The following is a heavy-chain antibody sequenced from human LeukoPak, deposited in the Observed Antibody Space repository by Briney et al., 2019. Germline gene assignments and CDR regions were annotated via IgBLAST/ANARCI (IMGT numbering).Heavy chain of an antibody. D-gene: IGHD6-19*01. CDR3: ARHLEYASGWFIHDY. CDR2: IYTSGST. V-gene: IGHV4-4*07. J-gene: IGHJ4*02. Sequence: SETLSLTCSVSGDSISSYYWSWIRQPAGKGLEWIGRIYTSGSTNYNPSLKSRVTMSVDTSKNQLSVKLSSVTAADSAVYYCARHLEYASGWFIHDYWGQGTLVTVSS. CDR1: GDSISSYY.